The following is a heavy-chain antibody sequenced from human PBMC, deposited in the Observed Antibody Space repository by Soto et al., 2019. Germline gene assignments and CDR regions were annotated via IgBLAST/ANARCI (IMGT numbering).Heavy chain of an antibody. Sequence: SETLSLTCTVSGGSISSYYWSWIRQPPGKGLEYIGYIYYSGRTNYNPSLKSRVTISVDTSKNQFSLKLSSVTAADTAIYYCARDVGSAAFEIWGQGTMVTVSS. CDR1: GGSISSYY. CDR2: IYYSGRT. D-gene: IGHD1-26*01. V-gene: IGHV4-59*01. J-gene: IGHJ3*02. CDR3: ARDVGSAAFEI.